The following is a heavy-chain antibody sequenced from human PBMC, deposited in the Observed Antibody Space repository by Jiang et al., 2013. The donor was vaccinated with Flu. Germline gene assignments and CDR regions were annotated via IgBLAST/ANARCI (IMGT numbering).Heavy chain of an antibody. V-gene: IGHV4-34*01. J-gene: IGHJ5*02. Sequence: LLKPSETLSLTCAVYGESFSGYYWSWIRQPPGKGLEWIGEINHSGSTNYNPSLKSRVTISVDTSKNQFSLKLSSVTAADTAVYYCARGLDEAGSLSWFDPWGQGTLVTVSS. CDR1: GESFSGYY. CDR3: ARGLDEAGSLSWFDP. D-gene: IGHD6-19*01. CDR2: INHSGST.